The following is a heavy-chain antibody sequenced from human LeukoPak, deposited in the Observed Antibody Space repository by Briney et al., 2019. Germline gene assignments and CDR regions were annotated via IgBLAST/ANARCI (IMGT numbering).Heavy chain of an antibody. CDR2: IWYDGSNK. Sequence: GRSLRLSCAASGFTFSSYGMHWVRQAPGKGLEWVAVIWYDGSNKYYADSVKGRCTISRDNSKNTLYLQMNSLRAEDTAVYYCARERAAAGMGYWGQGTLVTVSS. D-gene: IGHD6-13*01. CDR3: ARERAAAGMGY. J-gene: IGHJ4*02. CDR1: GFTFSSYG. V-gene: IGHV3-33*01.